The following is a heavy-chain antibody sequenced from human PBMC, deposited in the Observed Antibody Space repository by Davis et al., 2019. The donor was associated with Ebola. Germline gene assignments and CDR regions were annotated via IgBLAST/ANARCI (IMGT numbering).Heavy chain of an antibody. V-gene: IGHV3-30*18. CDR2: ISYDGINK. D-gene: IGHD2-21*02. J-gene: IGHJ4*02. CDR3: AKERVTYSGPSLDY. Sequence: GGSLRLSCAASGFSFSEFAMHWVRQAPGKGLDWVAVISYDGINKYLADSVKGRFTISRDNSKKTLYLQMDSLTAEDTALYYCAKERVTYSGPSLDYWGQGTLVTVSS. CDR1: GFSFSEFA.